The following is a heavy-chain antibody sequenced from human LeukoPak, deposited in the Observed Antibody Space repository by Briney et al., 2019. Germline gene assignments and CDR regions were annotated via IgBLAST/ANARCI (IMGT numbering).Heavy chain of an antibody. D-gene: IGHD3-9*01. CDR3: QQTAYDILTGYLNYFDY. CDR2: IYWNDDK. CDR1: GFSLSTSGVG. V-gene: IGHV2-5*01. Sequence: SGPTLVKPTQTLTLTCTFAGFSLSTSGVGVRLIRHPPGKALEGLALIYWNDDKRYSPSLKSRLTITKDTSKNQVVLTMTNMDPVDTALYFKQQTAYDILTGYLNYFDYWGQGTLVTVSS. J-gene: IGHJ4*02.